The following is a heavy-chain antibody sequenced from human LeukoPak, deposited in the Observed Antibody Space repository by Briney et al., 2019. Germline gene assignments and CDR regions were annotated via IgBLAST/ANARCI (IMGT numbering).Heavy chain of an antibody. Sequence: ASVKVSCKASGYTFTSYGISWVRQAPGQRLEWMGWINAGNGNTKYSQKFQGRVTITRDTSASTAYMELSSLRSEDTAVYYCARVQHCSGGSCYGNWFDPWGQGTLVTVSS. CDR1: GYTFTSYG. D-gene: IGHD2-15*01. V-gene: IGHV1-3*01. CDR3: ARVQHCSGGSCYGNWFDP. CDR2: INAGNGNT. J-gene: IGHJ5*02.